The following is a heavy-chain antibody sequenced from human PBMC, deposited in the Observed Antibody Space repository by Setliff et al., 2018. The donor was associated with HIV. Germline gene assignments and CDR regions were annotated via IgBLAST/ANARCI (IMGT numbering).Heavy chain of an antibody. D-gene: IGHD4-17*01. CDR1: GYTFSSYY. CDR3: ARLGDFGDFGQY. CDR2: MYSGDSDT. Sequence: GESLKISCKASGYTFSSYYNAWVRQKPGKGLEWMATMYSGDSDTTYSPSFQGQVTLSADKSISTAYLRLSSLAVSDTAIYYCARLGDFGDFGQYWGQGTLVTVSS. V-gene: IGHV5-51*01. J-gene: IGHJ4*02.